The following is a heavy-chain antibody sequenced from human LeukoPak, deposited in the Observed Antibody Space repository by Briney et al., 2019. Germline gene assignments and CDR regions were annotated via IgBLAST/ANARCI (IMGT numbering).Heavy chain of an antibody. V-gene: IGHV3-30*02. CDR3: AKAPVTTCRGAYCYPFDY. Sequence: GRSLRLSCAASGFTFSSYGMHWVRQAPGKGLEWVAFIRYDGSNKYYADSVKGRFTISRDSSKNTLFLQMNRLRPEDAAVYYCAKAPVTTCRGAYCYPFDYWGQGTLVTVSS. D-gene: IGHD2-21*01. CDR2: IRYDGSNK. J-gene: IGHJ4*02. CDR1: GFTFSSYG.